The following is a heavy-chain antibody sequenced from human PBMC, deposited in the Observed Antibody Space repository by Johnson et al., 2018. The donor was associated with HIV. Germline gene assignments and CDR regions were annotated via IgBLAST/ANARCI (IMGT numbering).Heavy chain of an antibody. CDR3: ARDRAWGDNVVVAAYGAFDI. J-gene: IGHJ3*02. CDR2: ISYDGSNK. V-gene: IGHV3-30*04. CDR1: GFTFSSYA. Sequence: QVQLVESGGGVVQPGRSLRVSSTASGFTFSSYAMHWVRQAPGKGLEWVAVISYDGSNKYYADSVKGRFTISSDNSKNTLYPQMNSLRAEDTAVYYCARDRAWGDNVVVAAYGAFDIWGQGTMVTVSS. D-gene: IGHD2-15*01.